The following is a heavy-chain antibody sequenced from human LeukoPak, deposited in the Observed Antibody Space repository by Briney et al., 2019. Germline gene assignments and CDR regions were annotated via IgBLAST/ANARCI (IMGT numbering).Heavy chain of an antibody. Sequence: GGSLRLSCAASGFTFSSYAMHWVRQAPGKGLEWVAVISYDGSNKYYADSVKGRFTISRDNSKNTLYLQMNSLRAEDTAVYYCARTKRVGPKAAYSYGPDYWGQGTLVTVSS. CDR2: ISYDGSNK. V-gene: IGHV3-30-3*01. CDR1: GFTFSSYA. D-gene: IGHD5-18*01. CDR3: ARTKRVGPKAAYSYGPDY. J-gene: IGHJ4*02.